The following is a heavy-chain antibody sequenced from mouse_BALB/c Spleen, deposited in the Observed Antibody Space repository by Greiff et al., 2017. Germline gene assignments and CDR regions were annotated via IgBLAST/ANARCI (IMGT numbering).Heavy chain of an antibody. CDR2: IYPGSGST. J-gene: IGHJ4*01. D-gene: IGHD1-2*01. V-gene: IGHV1S22*01. CDR3: TITTATAMDY. CDR1: GYTFTSYW. Sequence: LQQPGSELVRPGASVKLSCKASGYTFTSYWMHWVKQRHGQGLEWIGNIYPGSGSTNYDEKFKSKGTLTVDTSSSTAYMHLSSLTSEDSAVYYCTITTATAMDYWGQGTSVTVSS.